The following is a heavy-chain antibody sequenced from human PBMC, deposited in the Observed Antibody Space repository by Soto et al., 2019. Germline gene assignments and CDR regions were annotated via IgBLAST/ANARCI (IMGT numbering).Heavy chain of an antibody. V-gene: IGHV1-69*13. Sequence: ASVKVSCKASGGTFSSYAISWVRQAPGQGLEWMGGIIPIFGTANYAQKFQGRVTITADESTSTAYMELSSLRSEDTAVYYCARDRDTIFGVGPYYYYGMDVWGQGTTVTVSS. CDR2: IIPIFGTA. D-gene: IGHD3-3*01. CDR3: ARDRDTIFGVGPYYYYGMDV. CDR1: GGTFSSYA. J-gene: IGHJ6*02.